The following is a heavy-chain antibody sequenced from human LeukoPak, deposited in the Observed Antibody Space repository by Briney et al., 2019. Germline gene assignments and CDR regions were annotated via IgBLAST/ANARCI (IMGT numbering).Heavy chain of an antibody. D-gene: IGHD1-26*01. J-gene: IGHJ4*02. CDR2: IYYSGST. Sequence: PSETLSLTCTVSGGSISSYYWSWIRQPPGKGLEWIGYIYYSGSTNYNPSLKSRVTISVDTSKNQFSLKLSSVTAADTAVYYCARSPGIVGATELDYWGQETLVTVSS. CDR3: ARSPGIVGATELDY. CDR1: GGSISSYY. V-gene: IGHV4-59*01.